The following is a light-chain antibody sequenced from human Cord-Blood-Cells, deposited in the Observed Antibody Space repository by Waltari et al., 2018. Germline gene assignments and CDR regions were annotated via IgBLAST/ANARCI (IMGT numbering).Light chain of an antibody. J-gene: IGKJ1*01. V-gene: IGKV3-15*01. CDR1: KSVSSN. CDR3: QQYNNWPPWT. Sequence: EIVMTQSPATLSVSPGERATLPCRASKSVSSNLAWYQQKPGQPPRLLIYGASTRATGIPARFSGSGSGTEFTLTISSLQSEDFAVYYCQQYNNWPPWTFGQGTKVEIK. CDR2: GAS.